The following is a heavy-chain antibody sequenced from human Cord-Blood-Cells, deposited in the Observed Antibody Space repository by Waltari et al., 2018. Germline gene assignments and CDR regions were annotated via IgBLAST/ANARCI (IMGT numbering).Heavy chain of an antibody. CDR2: IYSGGST. CDR1: GFTVSSNY. Sequence: EVQLVESGGGLIQPGGSLRLSCAASGFTVSSNYMSWVRQAPGKGVEGVSFIYSGGSTYYADSVKGRFTISRDNSKNTLYLQMNSLRAEDTAVYYCARDSSSWYAFDIWGQGTMVTVSS. D-gene: IGHD6-13*01. J-gene: IGHJ3*02. V-gene: IGHV3-53*01. CDR3: ARDSSSWYAFDI.